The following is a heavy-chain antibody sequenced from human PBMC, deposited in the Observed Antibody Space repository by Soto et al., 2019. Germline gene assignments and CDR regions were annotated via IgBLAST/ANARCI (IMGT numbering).Heavy chain of an antibody. J-gene: IGHJ3*02. D-gene: IGHD6-6*01. CDR2: ISNDGNRK. CDR3: AKDRRQLSALDM. Sequence: LRLSCAASGFSFSSYGMHWVRQAPGRGLEWVTVISNDGNRKYYGESVKGRFSASRDNDKDTLYLQMNGLRPEDTGVYYCAKDRRQLSALDMWGQGTTVTVSS. V-gene: IGHV3-30*18. CDR1: GFSFSSYG.